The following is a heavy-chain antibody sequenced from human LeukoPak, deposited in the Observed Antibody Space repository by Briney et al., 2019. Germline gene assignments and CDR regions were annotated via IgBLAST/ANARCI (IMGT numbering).Heavy chain of an antibody. CDR2: ISGSGDST. CDR1: GFTYISYA. V-gene: IGHV3-23*01. D-gene: IGHD1-14*01. J-gene: IGHJ4*02. Sequence: PGGSLRLSCASSGFTYISYAMNWVRQAPGKGVDGVSAISGSGDSTYYADSVKGRFPISRDDSKHMVYLQLESLSGEDTAVYYCGHLRWLNHSRDYRGQGTMATVPS. CDR3: GHLRWLNHSRDY.